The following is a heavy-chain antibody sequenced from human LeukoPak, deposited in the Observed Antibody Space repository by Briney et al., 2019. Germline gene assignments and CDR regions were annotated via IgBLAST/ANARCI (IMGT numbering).Heavy chain of an antibody. V-gene: IGHV1-24*01. CDR3: AASSSQILDKIYYFDL. CDR2: FDPEDGET. D-gene: IGHD3-10*01. CDR1: GYTLRQLS. Sequence: ASVKVSCKPSGYTLRQLSIHWVRQAPGKGLEWMGGFDPEDGETIYSQKFQGGVTMTEDTSTDTAYMDLRSLRLDDTAMYYCAASSSQILDKIYYFDLWGRGTLVSVSS. J-gene: IGHJ2*01.